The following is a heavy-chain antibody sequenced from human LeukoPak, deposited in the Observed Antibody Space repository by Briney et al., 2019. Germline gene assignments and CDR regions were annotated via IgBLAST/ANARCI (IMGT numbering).Heavy chain of an antibody. D-gene: IGHD6-13*01. CDR2: MNPKSGNT. Sequence: ASVKVSCKASGYTFTRYDINWVRQATGQGLEWMGWMNPKSGNTGYTQKFQGRVTMTRNTSISTAYMELSSLRSEDTAVYFCARLAAAARTRMFDPWGQGTLVTVSS. V-gene: IGHV1-8*01. CDR1: GYTFTRYD. J-gene: IGHJ5*02. CDR3: ARLAAAARTRMFDP.